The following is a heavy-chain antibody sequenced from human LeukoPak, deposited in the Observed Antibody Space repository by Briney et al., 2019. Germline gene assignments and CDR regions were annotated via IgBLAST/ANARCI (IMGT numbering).Heavy chain of an antibody. D-gene: IGHD3-10*01. J-gene: IGHJ4*02. V-gene: IGHV3-23*01. CDR2: ISGSGGST. CDR1: GFTFSSYA. CDR3: ATYGSASYYKSGGPDY. Sequence: GGSLRLSCAASGFTFSSYAMSWVRQAPGKGLEWVSAISGSGGSTYYADSVKGRFTISRDNSKNTLYLQMNSLRAEDTAVYYCATYGSASYYKSGGPDYWGQGTLVTVSS.